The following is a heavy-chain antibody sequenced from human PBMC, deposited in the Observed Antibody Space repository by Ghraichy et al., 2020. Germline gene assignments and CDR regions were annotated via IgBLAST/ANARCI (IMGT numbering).Heavy chain of an antibody. CDR2: FICDGRHT. D-gene: IGHD1-1*01. V-gene: IGHV3-74*01. Sequence: GGSLRLSCAASFFPFRLSFLPFLLPSLFIFLCLFSVFICDGRHTSYADSVKGRFSISRVNAENTLYWQMNSLTADFKAVYYCARSVGYEPICDYWGQGILVPVSS. CDR3: ARSVGYEPICDY. J-gene: IGHJ4*02. CDR1: FFPFRLSF.